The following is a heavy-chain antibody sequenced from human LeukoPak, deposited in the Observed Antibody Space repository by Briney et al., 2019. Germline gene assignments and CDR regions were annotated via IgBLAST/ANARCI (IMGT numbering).Heavy chain of an antibody. Sequence: ASVKVSCKVSGYTLTELSMHWVRQAPGKGLEWMGGFDPEDGETIYAQKFQGRVTMTEDTSADTAYMELSSLRSEDTAVYYCARGGIAAAGDYYYGMDVWGQGTTVTVSS. D-gene: IGHD6-13*01. CDR1: GYTLTELS. J-gene: IGHJ6*02. CDR2: FDPEDGET. CDR3: ARGGIAAAGDYYYGMDV. V-gene: IGHV1-24*01.